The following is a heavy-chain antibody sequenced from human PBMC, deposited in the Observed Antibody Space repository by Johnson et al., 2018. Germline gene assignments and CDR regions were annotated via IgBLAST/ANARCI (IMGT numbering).Heavy chain of an antibody. CDR2: MNLNNGNT. CDR1: GYTFNTYD. Sequence: QVQLVQSGAEMKKPGASVKVSCKASGYTFNTYDINWVRQATGQGLEWMGSMNLNNGNTGYAQKFQGRVTMTMNTSITTAYMELSSLKSDDTAGYYWAGGPSWGYGYYGRDGWGQGTTVTVSS. J-gene: IGHJ6*02. V-gene: IGHV1-8*01. CDR3: AGGPSWGYGYYGRDG. D-gene: IGHD5-12*01.